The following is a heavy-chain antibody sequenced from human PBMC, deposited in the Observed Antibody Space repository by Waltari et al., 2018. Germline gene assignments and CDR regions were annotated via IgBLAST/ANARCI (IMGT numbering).Heavy chain of an antibody. CDR3: ARARDEETAMVYFDH. V-gene: IGHV3-66*02. J-gene: IGHJ4*02. CDR2: CYDTGSS. Sequence: EVLLVESGGGLVHPGGSLRLSCAASGFTVSSSHMGWVRQAPGAGLEWVSICYDTGSSYYEDSVLGRFTISRDISKNTLHLQMNSVKIEDTAIYYCARARDEETAMVYFDHWGQGTLVSVSS. D-gene: IGHD5-18*01. CDR1: GFTVSSSH.